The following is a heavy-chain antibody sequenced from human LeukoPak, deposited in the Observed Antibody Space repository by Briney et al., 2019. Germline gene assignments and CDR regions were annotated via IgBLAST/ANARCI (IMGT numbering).Heavy chain of an antibody. J-gene: IGHJ4*02. CDR2: INHSGST. Sequence: SETLSLTCAVYGGSFSGYYWSWIRQPPGKGLEWIEEINHSGSTNYNPSLKSRVTISVDTSKNQFSLKLSSVTAADTAVYYCARECGILTGYTHFDYWGQGTLVTVSS. V-gene: IGHV4-34*01. CDR3: ARECGILTGYTHFDY. CDR1: GGSFSGYY. D-gene: IGHD3-9*01.